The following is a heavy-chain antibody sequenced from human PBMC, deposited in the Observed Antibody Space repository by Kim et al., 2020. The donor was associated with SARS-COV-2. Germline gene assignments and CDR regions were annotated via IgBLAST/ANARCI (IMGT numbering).Heavy chain of an antibody. D-gene: IGHD5-12*01. CDR3: ARPRSGRDGYIPNYVDY. Sequence: LKSRVTISVDTAKSQFSLKLSSVTAADTAVYYCARPRSGRDGYIPNYVDYWGQGTLVTVSS. V-gene: IGHV4-39*01. J-gene: IGHJ4*02.